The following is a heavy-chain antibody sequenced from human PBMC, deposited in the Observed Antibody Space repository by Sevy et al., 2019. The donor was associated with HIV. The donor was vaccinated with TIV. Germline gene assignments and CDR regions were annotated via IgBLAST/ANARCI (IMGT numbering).Heavy chain of an antibody. D-gene: IGHD1-1*01. CDR2: IYTSGSS. CDR3: GRAPVGYGLIDY. V-gene: IGHV4-61*02. J-gene: IGHJ4*02. CDR1: GGSISSGSYY. Sequence: HSETLSLTCTVSGGSISSGSYYWSWIRQPAGKGLEWIGRIYTSGSSDYNPSLKSRVTISVDTSKNHFSLKLSSVTAADTAVYYCGRAPVGYGLIDYWGQGTLVTVSS.